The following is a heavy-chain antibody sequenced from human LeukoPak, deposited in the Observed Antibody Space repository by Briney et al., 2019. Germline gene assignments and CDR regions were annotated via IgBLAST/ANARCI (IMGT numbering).Heavy chain of an antibody. D-gene: IGHD1-1*01. CDR1: GFTFDDYA. V-gene: IGHV3-43D*04. CDR3: AKDIGGSGRNGMGFDY. CDR2: ISWDGGST. J-gene: IGHJ4*02. Sequence: GGSLRLPCAASGFTFDDYAMHWVRQAPGKGLEWVSLISWDGGSTYYADSVKGRFTISRDNSKNSLYLQMSSLRAEDTALYYCAKDIGGSGRNGMGFDYWGQGTLVTVSS.